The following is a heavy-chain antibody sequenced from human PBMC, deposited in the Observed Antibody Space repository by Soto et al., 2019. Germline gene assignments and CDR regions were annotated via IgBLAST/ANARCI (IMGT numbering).Heavy chain of an antibody. J-gene: IGHJ4*02. Sequence: EVQLVESGGVVVQPGGSLRLSCAASGFTFDDYTMHWVRQAPGKGLEWVSLISWDGGSTYYADSVKGRFTISRDNSKNALYLQMNRLRTEDTALYYCAKERGIAAAGPFDYWGQGTLVTVSS. CDR1: GFTFDDYT. V-gene: IGHV3-43*01. CDR3: AKERGIAAAGPFDY. CDR2: ISWDGGST. D-gene: IGHD6-13*01.